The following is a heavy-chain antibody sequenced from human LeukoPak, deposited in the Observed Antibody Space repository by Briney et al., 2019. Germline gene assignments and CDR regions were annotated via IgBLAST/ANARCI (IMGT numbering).Heavy chain of an antibody. D-gene: IGHD2-15*01. CDR2: INPNSGGT. Sequence: ASVKVSCEASGYTFTGYYMHWVRQAPGQGLEWMGWINPNSGGTNYAQKFQGRVTMTRDTSISTAYMELSRLRSDDTAVYYCARDLGCSGGSCYGIFDPWGQGTLVTVSS. V-gene: IGHV1-2*02. J-gene: IGHJ5*02. CDR1: GYTFTGYY. CDR3: ARDLGCSGGSCYGIFDP.